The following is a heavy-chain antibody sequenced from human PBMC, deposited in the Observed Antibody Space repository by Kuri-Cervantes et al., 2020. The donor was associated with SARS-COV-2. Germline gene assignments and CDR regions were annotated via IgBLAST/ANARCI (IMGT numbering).Heavy chain of an antibody. CDR2: INPNNGGT. CDR3: ARDKPLYDCWSGRDDAFDI. V-gene: IGHV1-2*02. CDR1: GYTFTGYY. J-gene: IGHJ3*02. D-gene: IGHD3-3*01. Sequence: ASVKVSCKASGYTFTGYYMHWVRQAPGQGLEWMGWINPNNGGTNYAQKFQGRVTMTRDTSISTAYMELSRLRSDDTAVYYCARDKPLYDCWSGRDDAFDIWGQGTMVTVSS.